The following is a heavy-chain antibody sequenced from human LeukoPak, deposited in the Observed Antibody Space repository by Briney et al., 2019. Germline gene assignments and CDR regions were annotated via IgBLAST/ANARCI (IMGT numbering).Heavy chain of an antibody. CDR3: AKSSSGWVREIDY. D-gene: IGHD6-19*01. J-gene: IGHJ4*02. CDR1: GYTFTRYG. Sequence: ASVKVSCKASGYTFTRYGITWVRQAPGQGLEWMGWISTYNGKTNYAQKVQDRVTMTTDTSTSTVYMELRSLRSEDTAVYYCAKSSSGWVREIDYWGQGTLVTVSS. V-gene: IGHV1-18*01. CDR2: ISTYNGKT.